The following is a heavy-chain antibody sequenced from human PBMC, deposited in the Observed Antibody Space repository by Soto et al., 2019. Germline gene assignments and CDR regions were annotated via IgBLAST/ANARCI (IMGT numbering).Heavy chain of an antibody. CDR2: ISGTDDYT. D-gene: IGHD3-10*01. CDR3: AQSRRQYASALQAFFDT. J-gene: IGHJ5*01. Sequence: GGSLRLSCAASGFTFSNFAMTWVRQAPGEGLEWVSSISGTDDYTYYADSVKGRFTISRDNALNTLFLHMNNLRAADTAVYYCAQSRRQYASALQAFFDTWGLGTLVTVSS. V-gene: IGHV3-23*01. CDR1: GFTFSNFA.